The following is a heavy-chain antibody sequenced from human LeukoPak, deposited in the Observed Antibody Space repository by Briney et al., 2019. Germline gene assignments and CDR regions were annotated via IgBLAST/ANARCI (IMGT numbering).Heavy chain of an antibody. CDR1: GFTFSSYS. V-gene: IGHV3-48*01. CDR2: ISSSSSTI. CDR3: ARDYDFWSCYPDAFDI. J-gene: IGHJ3*02. Sequence: TGGSLRLSCAASGFTFSSYSMNWVRQAPGKGLEWVSYISSSSSTIYYADSVKGRFTISRDNAKNSLYLQMNSLRAEDTAVYYCARDYDFWSCYPDAFDIWGQGTMVTVSS. D-gene: IGHD3-3*01.